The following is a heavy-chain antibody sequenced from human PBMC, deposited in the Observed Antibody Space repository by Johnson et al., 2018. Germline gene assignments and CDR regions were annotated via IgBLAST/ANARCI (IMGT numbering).Heavy chain of an antibody. J-gene: IGHJ3*02. D-gene: IGHD1-26*01. Sequence: VQLQESGGGLVQPGGSLRLSCAASGFTFSGYWMHCVRQAPGKGLVWVSRINSDGSTTNYADSVKGRFTISRDNAKDTRFLQMNSLRAEDTAVYYCARGFDTNAFDIWGQGTMVTVSP. V-gene: IGHV3-74*01. CDR3: ARGFDTNAFDI. CDR2: INSDGSTT. CDR1: GFTFSGYW.